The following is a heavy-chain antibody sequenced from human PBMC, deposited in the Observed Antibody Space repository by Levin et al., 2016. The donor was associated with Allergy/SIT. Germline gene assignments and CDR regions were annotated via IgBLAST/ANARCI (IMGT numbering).Heavy chain of an antibody. CDR2: IIPIFGTA. CDR3: ARLNRVYSAAGYYFDY. D-gene: IGHD6-13*01. J-gene: IGHJ4*02. V-gene: IGHV1-69*01. Sequence: WVRQAPGQGLEWMGGIIPIFGTANYAQKFQGRVTITADESTSTAYMELSSLRSEDTAVYYCARLNRVYSAAGYYFDYWGQGTLVTVSS.